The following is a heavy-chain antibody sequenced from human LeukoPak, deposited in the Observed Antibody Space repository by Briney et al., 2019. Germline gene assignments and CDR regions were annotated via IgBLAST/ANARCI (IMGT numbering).Heavy chain of an antibody. CDR3: ARGPTYDFWSGYPFDY. V-gene: IGHV4-59*01. D-gene: IGHD3-3*01. CDR2: IYYSGST. Sequence: SETLSLTCIVSGGSISSYYWNWIRQPPGKGLEWIGYIYYSGSTNYNPSLKSRVTISVDTSKNQFSLKLSSVTAADTAVYYCARGPTYDFWSGYPFDYWGQGTLVTVSS. CDR1: GGSISSYY. J-gene: IGHJ4*02.